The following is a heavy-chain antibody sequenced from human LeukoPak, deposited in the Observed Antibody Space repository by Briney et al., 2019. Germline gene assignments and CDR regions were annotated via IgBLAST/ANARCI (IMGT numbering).Heavy chain of an antibody. J-gene: IGHJ4*02. CDR3: ARGGSGSLRSHFDY. V-gene: IGHV4-39*07. Sequence: PSETLSLTCTVSGGSISSSSYYWGWIRQPPGKGLEWIGSVYYSGSTYYNPSLKSRVTISVDTSKNQFSLKLSSVTAADTAVYYCARGGSGSLRSHFDYWGQGTLVTVSS. D-gene: IGHD3-10*01. CDR2: VYYSGST. CDR1: GGSISSSSYY.